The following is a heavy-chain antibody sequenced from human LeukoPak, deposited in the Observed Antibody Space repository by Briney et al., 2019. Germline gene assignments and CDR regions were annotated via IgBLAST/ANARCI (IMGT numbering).Heavy chain of an antibody. CDR2: ISSSGSTI. Sequence: GGSLRLSCAASGFTFSSYEMNRVRQAPGKGLEWVSYISSSGSTIYYADSVKGRFTISRDNAKNSLYLQMNSLRAEDTAVYYCAREHVLLWFGELISGGMDVWGKGTTVTVSS. CDR1: GFTFSSYE. D-gene: IGHD3-10*01. J-gene: IGHJ6*04. CDR3: AREHVLLWFGELISGGMDV. V-gene: IGHV3-48*03.